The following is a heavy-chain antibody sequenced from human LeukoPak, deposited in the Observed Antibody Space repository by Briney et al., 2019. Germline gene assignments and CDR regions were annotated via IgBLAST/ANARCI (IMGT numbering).Heavy chain of an antibody. D-gene: IGHD4-11*01. CDR1: GGSISSGGYS. CDR2: IYHSGST. CDR3: ARGTTPDV. V-gene: IGHV4-30-2*01. Sequence: PSETLSLTCAVSGGSISSGGYSWSWIRQPPGKGLEWIGYIYHSGSTYYNPSLKSRVTISVDRSKNQFSLKLSSVTAADTAVYYCARGTTPDVWGQGTLVTVSS. J-gene: IGHJ4*02.